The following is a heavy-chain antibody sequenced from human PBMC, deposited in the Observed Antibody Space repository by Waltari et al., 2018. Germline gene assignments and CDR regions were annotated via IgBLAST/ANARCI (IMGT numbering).Heavy chain of an antibody. CDR3: ARQLRFVDWIPRYFDS. CDR2: IYYSGTT. J-gene: IGHJ4*02. CDR1: GDSISGSRNY. Sequence: QMELQESGPRLVKPSETLSLTCNVSGDSISGSRNYWAWLRQPPGKNLQWIGSIYYSGTTNYDPSVKGRFAISVDTSRNQFSLNVNAVTAADTGIYYCARQLRFVDWIPRYFDSWGRGTLATVSS. D-gene: IGHD3-3*01. V-gene: IGHV4-39*01.